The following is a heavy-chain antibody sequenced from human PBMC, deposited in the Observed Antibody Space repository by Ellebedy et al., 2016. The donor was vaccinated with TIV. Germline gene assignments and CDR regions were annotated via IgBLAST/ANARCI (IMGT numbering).Heavy chain of an antibody. Sequence: GGSLRLSCAASGFTVSSNYMSWVRQAPGKGLEWVSVIYSGGSTYYADSVKGRFTISRDNSKNTLYLQMNSLRAEDTAVYYCARRYGYTWGFDYWGQGTLVTVSS. CDR3: ARRYGYTWGFDY. D-gene: IGHD5-18*01. CDR2: IYSGGST. V-gene: IGHV3-53*01. J-gene: IGHJ4*02. CDR1: GFTVSSNY.